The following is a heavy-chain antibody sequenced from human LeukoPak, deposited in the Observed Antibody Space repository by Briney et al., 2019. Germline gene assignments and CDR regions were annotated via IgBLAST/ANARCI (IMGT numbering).Heavy chain of an antibody. D-gene: IGHD5-24*01. CDR1: GGTFSSYA. J-gene: IGHJ5*02. Sequence: SVKVSCKASGGTFSSYAISWVRQAPGQGLEWMGGIIPIFGTANYAQKFQGRVTLTRDMSTSTDYLELSSLRSEDTAVYYCARDNSVRDEAWWFNPWGQGTLVTVSS. V-gene: IGHV1-69*05. CDR2: IIPIFGTA. CDR3: ARDNSVRDEAWWFNP.